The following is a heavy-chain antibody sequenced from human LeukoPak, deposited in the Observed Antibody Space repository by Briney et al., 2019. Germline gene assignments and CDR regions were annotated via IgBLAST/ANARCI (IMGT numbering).Heavy chain of an antibody. CDR3: ARDGLAVLIEFDL. V-gene: IGHV1-2*02. D-gene: IGHD2-15*01. CDR1: GFTFTGYY. J-gene: IGHJ5*02. Sequence: ASVKASCKASGFTFTGYYMYWVRQAPGQGLEWVGWINPNSGGTNYAQKFQGRVTMTGDTSLTTTYMELSSLTYDDTAVYYCARDGLAVLIEFDLWGQGTLVTVSS. CDR2: INPNSGGT.